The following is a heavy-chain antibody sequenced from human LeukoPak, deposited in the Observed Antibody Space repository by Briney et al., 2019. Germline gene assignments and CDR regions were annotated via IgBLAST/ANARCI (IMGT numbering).Heavy chain of an antibody. D-gene: IGHD6-13*01. CDR2: IIPILGIA. V-gene: IGHV1-69*04. CDR3: ARGYSSSSRFDY. J-gene: IGHJ4*02. CDR1: GGTFSSYA. Sequence: RASVKVSCKASGGTFSSYAISWVQQAPGQGLEWMGRIIPILGIANYAQKFQGRVTITADKSTSTAYMELSSLRSEDTAVYYCARGYSSSSRFDYWGQGTLVTVSS.